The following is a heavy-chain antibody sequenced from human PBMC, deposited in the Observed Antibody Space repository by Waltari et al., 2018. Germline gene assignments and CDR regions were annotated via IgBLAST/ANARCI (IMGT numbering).Heavy chain of an antibody. CDR2: IWYDGSNK. D-gene: IGHD3-10*01. J-gene: IGHJ4*02. Sequence: QVQLVESGGGGVQPGRSMRLTCAAAEFTFSSYGLHWVRQAPGKGLEWVAVIWYDGSNKYYADSVKGRFTISRDNSKNTLYLQMNSLRAEDTAVYYCARDILFGGPGEDYWGQGTLVTVSS. CDR3: ARDILFGGPGEDY. V-gene: IGHV3-33*01. CDR1: EFTFSSYG.